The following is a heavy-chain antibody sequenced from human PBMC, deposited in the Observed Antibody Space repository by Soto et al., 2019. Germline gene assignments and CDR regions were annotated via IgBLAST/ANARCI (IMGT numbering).Heavy chain of an antibody. V-gene: IGHV3-64D*06. CDR3: VKDYSHGRFPNY. D-gene: IGHD1-26*01. CDR1: GFAFRYST. CDR2: STYTGDTP. J-gene: IGHJ4*02. Sequence: PGESLRLSCSASGFAFRYSTMHWVRQAPGRGLEQLGTSTYTGDTPYYADSVKGRFTISRDNSQSTLYLQMSSLRPEDTGVYFCVKDYSHGRFPNYWGQGTLVTVSS.